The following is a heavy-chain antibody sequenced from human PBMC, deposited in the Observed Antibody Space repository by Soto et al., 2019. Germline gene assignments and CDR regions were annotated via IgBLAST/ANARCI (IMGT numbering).Heavy chain of an antibody. CDR2: IKSETDGGTT. D-gene: IGHD3-22*01. CDR1: GFTFSNAW. J-gene: IGHJ4*02. Sequence: EVQLVESGGGLVKPGGSLRLSCAASGFTFSNAWMSWVRQAPGQGLEWVGRIKSETDGGTTDYAAPVKGRFTISSDDSKDTLYLQMNSLKTEDTAVYFCTTTWVVVITTRDYDYWGQGTLVTVSS. V-gene: IGHV3-15*01. CDR3: TTTWVVVITTRDYDY.